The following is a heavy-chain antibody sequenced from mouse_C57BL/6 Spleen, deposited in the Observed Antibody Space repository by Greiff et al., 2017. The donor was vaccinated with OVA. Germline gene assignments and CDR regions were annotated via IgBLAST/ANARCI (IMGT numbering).Heavy chain of an antibody. D-gene: IGHD2-5*01. Sequence: VQLQQSGAELARPGASVKLSCKASGYTFTSYGISWVKQRPGQGLEWIGEIYPRSGNTNYNEKFKGKATLTADKSSSTAYMELRSLTSEDSAVYCCARAEEGFYSNYGSPWFAYWGQGTLVTVSA. V-gene: IGHV1-81*01. CDR1: GYTFTSYG. CDR3: ARAEEGFYSNYGSPWFAY. CDR2: IYPRSGNT. J-gene: IGHJ3*01.